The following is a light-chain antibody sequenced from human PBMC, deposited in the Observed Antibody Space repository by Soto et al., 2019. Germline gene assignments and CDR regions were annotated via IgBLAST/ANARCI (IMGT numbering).Light chain of an antibody. J-gene: IGKJ1*01. CDR3: LKHNTYPWT. CDR1: QGINNY. CDR2: GAS. V-gene: IGKV1-17*03. Sequence: DIQMTQSPSAMSASVGDRVTITCRASQGINNYLAWFQQKPGKVPKRLIYGASSLQSGAPSRFSGSGSGTDFTLTISSLQPEDFATYYCLKHNTYPWTFSQGTKVDIK.